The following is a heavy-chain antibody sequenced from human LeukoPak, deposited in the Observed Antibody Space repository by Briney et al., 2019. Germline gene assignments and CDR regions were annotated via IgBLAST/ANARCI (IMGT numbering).Heavy chain of an antibody. CDR3: VREMSYMLVVVITPYFDY. CDR1: GFPFSSYW. Sequence: PGGSLRLSCAASGFPFSSYWMSWVRQAPGKGLEWVANIKEDGSEKYYVDSVKGRFTISRDNAKNSLYLQMNSLGAEDTAVYYCVREMSYMLVVVITPYFDYWGQGTLVTVAS. D-gene: IGHD3-22*01. V-gene: IGHV3-7*01. J-gene: IGHJ4*02. CDR2: IKEDGSEK.